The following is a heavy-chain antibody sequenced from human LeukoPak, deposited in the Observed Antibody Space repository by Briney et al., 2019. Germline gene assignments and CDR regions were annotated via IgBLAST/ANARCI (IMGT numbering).Heavy chain of an antibody. V-gene: IGHV3-23*01. Sequence: GGSLRLSCAASGFTITTYAVNWVRQAPGKGLEWVSGIGGGGTEYYADSVKGRFIISSDSSQNLVHSQMNSLTVEDTAVYYCARAQGALDYWGQGTLVTVSS. D-gene: IGHD1-26*01. J-gene: IGHJ4*02. CDR3: ARAQGALDY. CDR2: IGGGGTE. CDR1: GFTITTYA.